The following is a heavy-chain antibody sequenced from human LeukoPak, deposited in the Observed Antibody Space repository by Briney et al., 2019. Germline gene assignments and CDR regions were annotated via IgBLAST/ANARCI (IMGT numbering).Heavy chain of an antibody. CDR3: ATDQKGYYASSGYSDAFDL. J-gene: IGHJ3*01. Sequence: WASVKVSCKASGYTFTGYYMHWVRQAPGQGLEWMGWINPNSGGTNYAQKFQGRVTMTRDTSISTAYMELSSLRSEDTAVYYCATDQKGYYASSGYSDAFDLWGQGTMVTVSS. CDR2: INPNSGGT. V-gene: IGHV1-2*02. D-gene: IGHD3-22*01. CDR1: GYTFTGYY.